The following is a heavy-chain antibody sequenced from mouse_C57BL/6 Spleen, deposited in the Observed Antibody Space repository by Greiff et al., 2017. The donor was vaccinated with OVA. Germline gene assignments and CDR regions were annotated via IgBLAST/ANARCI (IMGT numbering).Heavy chain of an antibody. D-gene: IGHD3-2*02. J-gene: IGHJ2*01. V-gene: IGHV1-69*01. CDR1: GYTFTSYW. Sequence: QVQLQQPGAELVMPGASVKLSCKASGYTFTSYWMHWVKQRPGQGLEWIGEIDPSDSYTNYNQKFKGKSTLTVDKSSSTAYMQLSSLTSEDSAVYYCARGGDSSGYGYWGQSTTLTVAS. CDR3: ARGGDSSGYGY. CDR2: IDPSDSYT.